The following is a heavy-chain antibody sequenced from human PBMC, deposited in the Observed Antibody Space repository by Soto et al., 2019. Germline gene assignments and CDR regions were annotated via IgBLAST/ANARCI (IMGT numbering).Heavy chain of an antibody. J-gene: IGHJ4*02. CDR1: GFTFSSYA. D-gene: IGHD5-18*01. V-gene: IGHV3-64D*08. CDR3: VRGRHQLWTAHDY. Sequence: GRSLRLSCSASGFTFSSYAMHWVRQAPGKGLEYVSAISSNGGSTYYADSVKGRFTISRDNSKNTLYLQMSSLRAEDTAVYYCVRGRHQLWTAHDYWGQGTLVTVSS. CDR2: ISSNGGST.